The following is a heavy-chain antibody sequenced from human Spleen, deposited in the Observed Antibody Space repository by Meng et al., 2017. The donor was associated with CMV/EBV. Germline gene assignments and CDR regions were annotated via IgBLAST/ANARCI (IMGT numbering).Heavy chain of an antibody. CDR3: ARGFIIGGNYYYYYGMDV. CDR2: ISSSSIK. J-gene: IGHJ6*02. CDR1: GFTFSTYE. V-gene: IGHV3-48*03. Sequence: GGSLRLSCAASGFTFSTYEMNWVRQAPGKGLEWVSYISSSSIKYYADSVKGRFTISRDNAENSLYLQMTSLRAEDTAVYYCARGFIIGGNYYYYYGMDVWGQGTTVTVSS. D-gene: IGHD3-10*01.